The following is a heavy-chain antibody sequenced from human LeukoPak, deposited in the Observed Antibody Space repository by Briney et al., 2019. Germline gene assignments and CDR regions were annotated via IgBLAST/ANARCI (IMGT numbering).Heavy chain of an antibody. Sequence: SETLSLTCAVYGGSFSGYYWSWIRQPPGKGLEWIGEINHSGSTNYNPSLKSRVTISVDTSKNQFSLKLSSVTAADTAVYYRARLIVGATFGIRDAFDIWGQGTMVTVSS. CDR2: INHSGST. D-gene: IGHD1-26*01. J-gene: IGHJ3*02. CDR3: ARLIVGATFGIRDAFDI. V-gene: IGHV4-34*01. CDR1: GGSFSGYY.